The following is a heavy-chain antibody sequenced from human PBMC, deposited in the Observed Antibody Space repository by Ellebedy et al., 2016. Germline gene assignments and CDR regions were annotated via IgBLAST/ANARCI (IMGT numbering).Heavy chain of an antibody. Sequence: SETLSLTCTISGGSISSYFWSWLRQPPGKGLEWIAFISYTGNTNYNPSLKSRVTISVDTSNNQFSLKLTTVTAADTAVYYCARGGDEALADALDNWGQGTLVTVSS. J-gene: IGHJ4*02. CDR3: ARGGDEALADALDN. V-gene: IGHV4-59*01. CDR2: ISYTGNT. D-gene: IGHD3-3*02. CDR1: GGSISSYF.